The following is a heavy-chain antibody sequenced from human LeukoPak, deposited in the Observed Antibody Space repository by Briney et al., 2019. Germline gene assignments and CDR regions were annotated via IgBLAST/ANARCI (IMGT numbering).Heavy chain of an antibody. CDR1: GGSISSSNW. CDR3: ARDRDSSSWAYWYFDL. CDR2: IYHSGST. J-gene: IGHJ2*01. D-gene: IGHD6-13*01. Sequence: PSETLSLTCAVSGGSISSSNWWSWVRQPPGKGLERIGEIYHSGSTNYNPSLKSRVTISVDKSKNQFSLKLSSVTAADTAVYYCARDRDSSSWAYWYFDLWGRGTLVTVSS. V-gene: IGHV4-4*02.